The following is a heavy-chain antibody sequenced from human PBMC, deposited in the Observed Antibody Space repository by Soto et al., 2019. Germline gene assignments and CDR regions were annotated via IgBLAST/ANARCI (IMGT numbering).Heavy chain of an antibody. CDR2: IIPILGLA. D-gene: IGHD2-2*01. CDR3: AMIDCSSTSFFKKTYYYYMDV. V-gene: IGHV1-69*02. CDR1: GGTFSSYT. Sequence: QVQLVQSGAEVKKPGSSVKVSCKASGGTFSSYTISWVRQAPGQGLEWMGRIIPILGLANYAQKFQGRVTIRADKSTGTAYRELSSLRSEDTAVYYCAMIDCSSTSFFKKTYYYYMDVWGKGTTVTVSS. J-gene: IGHJ6*03.